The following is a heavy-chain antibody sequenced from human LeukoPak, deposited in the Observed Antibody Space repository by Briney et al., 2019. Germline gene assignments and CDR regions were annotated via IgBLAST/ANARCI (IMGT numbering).Heavy chain of an antibody. D-gene: IGHD6-13*01. J-gene: IGHJ6*03. CDR3: ARDRAAAASGYYMDV. V-gene: IGHV3-48*01. CDR2: ISSSSITI. CDR1: GFTFSSYA. Sequence: PGGSLRLSCAASGFTFSSYAMHWVRQAPGKGLEWVSYISSSSITIYYADSVKGRFTISRDNSKNTLYLQMNSLRAEDTAVYYCARDRAAAASGYYMDVWGKGTTVTVSS.